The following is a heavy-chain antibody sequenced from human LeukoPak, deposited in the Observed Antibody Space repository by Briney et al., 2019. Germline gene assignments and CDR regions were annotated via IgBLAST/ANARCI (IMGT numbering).Heavy chain of an antibody. Sequence: SGGSLRLSCAASGFTFSSYWMSWVRQAPGKGLEWVANIKQDGSEKYYVDSVKGRFTISRDNAKNSLYLQMNSLRAEDTAVYYCARVESGCSRTSCYRGAFDYWGQGTLVTVSS. CDR3: ARVESGCSRTSCYRGAFDY. D-gene: IGHD2-2*01. CDR2: IKQDGSEK. V-gene: IGHV3-7*01. CDR1: GFTFSSYW. J-gene: IGHJ4*02.